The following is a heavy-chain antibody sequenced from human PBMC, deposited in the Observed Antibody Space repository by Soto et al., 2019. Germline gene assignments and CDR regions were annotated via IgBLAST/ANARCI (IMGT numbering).Heavy chain of an antibody. Sequence: NRQSPSRGLEWLGRTYYRSKWYNEYAVSVKSRLIVNLDTSTNLFSLQLNSVTSEDTAVYYCARGRSSSFDFWGQGTPVTVSS. CDR3: ARGRSSSFDF. J-gene: IGHJ4*02. V-gene: IGHV6-1*01. CDR2: TYYRSKWYN. D-gene: IGHD6-13*01.